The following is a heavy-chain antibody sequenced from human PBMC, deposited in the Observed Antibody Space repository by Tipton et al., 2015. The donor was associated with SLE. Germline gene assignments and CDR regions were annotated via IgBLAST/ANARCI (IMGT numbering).Heavy chain of an antibody. D-gene: IGHD3-10*01. CDR2: IHHRGTT. CDR3: AGGFYYGSGTFSDFEY. V-gene: IGHV4-4*02. CDR1: GGSISSNTW. J-gene: IGHJ4*02. Sequence: TLSLTCTVSGGSISSNTWWNWVRQPPGMGLEWIGEIHHRGTTNYNPSLKSRVTISVDKSKSRFSLKLSSVTAADTAVYYCAGGFYYGSGTFSDFEYWGQGTLATVSS.